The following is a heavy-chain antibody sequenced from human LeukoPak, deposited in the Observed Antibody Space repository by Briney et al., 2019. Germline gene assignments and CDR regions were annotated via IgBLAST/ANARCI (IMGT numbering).Heavy chain of an antibody. Sequence: SETLSLTCAVYGGSFSGYYWSWIRQPPGKGLEWIGEINHSGSTNYNPSLKSRVTISVGTSKNQFSLKLSSVTAADTAVYYCVRGAVGSTPHVTFDIWGQGTMVTVSS. CDR1: GGSFSGYY. D-gene: IGHD1-26*01. CDR2: INHSGST. J-gene: IGHJ3*02. V-gene: IGHV4-34*01. CDR3: VRGAVGSTPHVTFDI.